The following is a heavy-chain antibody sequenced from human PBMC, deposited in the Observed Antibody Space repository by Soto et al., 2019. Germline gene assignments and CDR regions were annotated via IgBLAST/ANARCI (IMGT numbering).Heavy chain of an antibody. V-gene: IGHV4-39*01. Sequence: SETLSLTCTLSGGSISSDTYYWGWIRQPPGRGLEWIASIYYRGDTHYNPPLKSRVSISVDTSNNRFSLKLNSVTAADTAIYYCARHVLGSGRVFDHWGLGILVTVSS. J-gene: IGHJ4*02. CDR2: IYYRGDT. CDR3: ARHVLGSGRVFDH. D-gene: IGHD6-19*01. CDR1: GGSISSDTYY.